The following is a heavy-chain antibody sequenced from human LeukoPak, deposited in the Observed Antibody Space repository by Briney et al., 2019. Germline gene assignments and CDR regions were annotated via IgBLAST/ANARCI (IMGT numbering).Heavy chain of an antibody. Sequence: GGSLRLSCAASGFTFSSYWMSWVRQAPGKGLEWVANIKQDGNEKYYVDSVKGRFTISRDNAKKSLYLQMNSLRVEDTAVYYCASFPYYGSGSYSPSSDYWGQGTLVTVSS. V-gene: IGHV3-7*01. CDR2: IKQDGNEK. J-gene: IGHJ4*02. D-gene: IGHD3-10*01. CDR3: ASFPYYGSGSYSPSSDY. CDR1: GFTFSSYW.